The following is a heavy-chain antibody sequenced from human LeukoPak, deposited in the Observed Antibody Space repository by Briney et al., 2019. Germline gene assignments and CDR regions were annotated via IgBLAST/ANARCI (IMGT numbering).Heavy chain of an antibody. Sequence: GASVKVSCKASGYTFTSYGISWVRQAPGQGLEWMGWIGAYNGNTNYAQKLQGRVTMTTDTSTSTAYMELRSLRSDDTAVYYCAGWDSSAPDAFDIWGQGTMVTVSS. J-gene: IGHJ3*02. V-gene: IGHV1-18*01. CDR3: AGWDSSAPDAFDI. CDR1: GYTFTSYG. D-gene: IGHD3-22*01. CDR2: IGAYNGNT.